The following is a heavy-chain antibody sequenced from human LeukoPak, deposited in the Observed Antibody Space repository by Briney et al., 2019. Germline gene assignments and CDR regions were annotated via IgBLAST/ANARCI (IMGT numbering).Heavy chain of an antibody. CDR1: GYTFTSYG. Sequence: HGASVKVSCKASGYTFTSYGISWVRQAPGQGLEWMGWISAYNGNTNYAQKLQGRVTMTTDTSTSTAYMELRSLRSDDTAVYYCARDSRDARSYYSTVWTSGAKGPRSPSP. D-gene: IGHD2-2*01. CDR3: ARDSRDARSYYSTVWTS. J-gene: IGHJ6*02. V-gene: IGHV1-18*01. CDR2: ISAYNGNT.